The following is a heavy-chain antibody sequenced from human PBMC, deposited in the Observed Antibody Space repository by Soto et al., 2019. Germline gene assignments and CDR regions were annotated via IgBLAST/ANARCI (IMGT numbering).Heavy chain of an antibody. CDR3: ARDLRPDYGGNSVFDY. V-gene: IGHV3-11*06. CDR1: GFTFSDYY. J-gene: IGHJ4*02. CDR2: ISSSSSYT. D-gene: IGHD4-17*01. Sequence: GGSLRLSCAASGFTFSDYYMSWIRQAPGKGLEWVSYISSSSSYTNYADSAKGRFTISRDNAKNSLYLQMNSLRAEDTAVYYCARDLRPDYGGNSVFDYWGQGTLVTVS.